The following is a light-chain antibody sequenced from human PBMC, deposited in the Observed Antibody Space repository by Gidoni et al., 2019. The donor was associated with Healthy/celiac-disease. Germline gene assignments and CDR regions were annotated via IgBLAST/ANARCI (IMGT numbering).Light chain of an antibody. J-gene: IGKJ2*01. Sequence: DIQMTQSPSSLSASVGDRVPITCRASQSISSYLNWYQQKPGKAPKLLIYAASSLQSGVPSRFSGSGSGTDFTLTISSLQPEHFATYYCQQSYSTPRTFGQGTKLEIK. CDR2: AAS. V-gene: IGKV1-39*01. CDR1: QSISSY. CDR3: QQSYSTPRT.